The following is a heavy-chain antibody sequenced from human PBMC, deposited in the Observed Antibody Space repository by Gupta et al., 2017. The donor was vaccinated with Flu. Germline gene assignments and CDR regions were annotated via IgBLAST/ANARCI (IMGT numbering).Heavy chain of an antibody. CDR1: GFLFSNYS. CDR3: AIFLDY. CDR2: ISSSSTSI. Sequence: EVQLVASGVGLVQPWGSLRLACAASGFLFSNYSMNWVRQAPGKGLEWISYISSSSTSIHDADSVKGRFTISRDNARNSLYLQMNSLRAEDTAVYYCAIFLDYLGQGTLVTVSS. J-gene: IGHJ4*02. V-gene: IGHV3-48*01.